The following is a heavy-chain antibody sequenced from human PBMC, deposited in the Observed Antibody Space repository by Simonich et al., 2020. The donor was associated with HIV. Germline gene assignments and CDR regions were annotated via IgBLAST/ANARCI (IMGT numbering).Heavy chain of an antibody. V-gene: IGHV1-2*02. CDR2: INPNSGGT. Sequence: QVQLVQSGAEVKKPGASVKVSCQASGYTFPGHYLHWVRQAPGQGLEYMGWINPNSGGTNDAQKFQGRVTMTRDTSISTAYMELSRLESDDTAMYYCARGVDSGSYFWFDPWGQGTLVTVSS. CDR1: GYTFPGHY. J-gene: IGHJ5*02. CDR3: ARGVDSGSYFWFDP. D-gene: IGHD1-26*01.